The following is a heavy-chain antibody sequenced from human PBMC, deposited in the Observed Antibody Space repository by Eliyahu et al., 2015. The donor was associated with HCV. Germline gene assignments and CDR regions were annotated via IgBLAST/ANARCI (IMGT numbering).Heavy chain of an antibody. D-gene: IGHD5-18*01. J-gene: IGHJ4*02. CDR3: AKGATAMVPPTLFDY. Sequence: EVQLVESGGGLVQPGRSLRLSCAASGFTFDDYAMHWVRQAPGKGLEWVSGISWNSGSIGYADSVKGRFTISRDNAKNSLYLQMNSLRAEDTALYYCAKGATAMVPPTLFDYWGQGTLVTVSS. CDR2: ISWNSGSI. V-gene: IGHV3-9*01. CDR1: GFTFDDYA.